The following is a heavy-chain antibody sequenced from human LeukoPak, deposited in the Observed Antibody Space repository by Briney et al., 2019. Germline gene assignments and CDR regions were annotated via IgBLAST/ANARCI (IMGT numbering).Heavy chain of an antibody. D-gene: IGHD2-2*01. CDR2: IKQDGSQI. Sequence: GGSLRLSCAPSGFTFSSYWMSWVRRAPGKGLEWVANIKQDGSQIFYVDSVKGRFTISRDTAKNSLSLQMNSLRAEDTAVYYCAREYCSGTSCYGYFDYWGQGTLVTVSS. CDR1: GFTFSSYW. CDR3: AREYCSGTSCYGYFDY. V-gene: IGHV3-7*01. J-gene: IGHJ4*02.